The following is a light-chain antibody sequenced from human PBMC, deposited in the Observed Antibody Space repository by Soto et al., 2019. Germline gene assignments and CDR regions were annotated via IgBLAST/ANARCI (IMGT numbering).Light chain of an antibody. J-gene: IGKJ1*01. CDR1: HTVLYSSNNKNY. CDR3: QQHYSLHQT. CDR2: WAS. Sequence: IVMTQSPDSLTVSLGARATINCKSNHTVLYSSNNKNYLTWYQQKAGQPPKLLIYWASTRESGVPDRFSGSGSEKDFTLTISSLQAEDVAFYYWQQHYSLHQTFGQGTKLEIK. V-gene: IGKV4-1*01.